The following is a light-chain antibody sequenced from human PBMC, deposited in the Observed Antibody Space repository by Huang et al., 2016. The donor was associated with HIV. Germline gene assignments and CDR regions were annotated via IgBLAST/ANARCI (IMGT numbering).Light chain of an antibody. Sequence: EIMLTQTPLSLSVTPGQPASMSCKSSQSLLHSDGKNYLFWYLQKSGLSPQRLIYEGSNRLSGVPDRFNGSGSGTDFTLKISRVETEDVGIYYCMQTMQPATFGQGTKVE. CDR3: MQTMQPAT. CDR2: EGS. CDR1: QSLLHSDGKNY. V-gene: IGKV2D-29*02. J-gene: IGKJ1*01.